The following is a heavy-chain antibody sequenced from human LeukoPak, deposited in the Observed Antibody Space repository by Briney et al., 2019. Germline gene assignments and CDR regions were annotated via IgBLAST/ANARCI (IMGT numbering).Heavy chain of an antibody. J-gene: IGHJ4*02. V-gene: IGHV1-2*02. CDR2: INPNSGGT. Sequence: ASVKVSCVASGYTFTGYFMHWVRQAPGQGLEWVGWINPNSGGTNYAQKFQGRVTMTRDTSISTAYMELSRLRSDDTAVYYCARLSIAGRSDFDYWGQGTLVTVSS. D-gene: IGHD6-6*01. CDR3: ARLSIAGRSDFDY. CDR1: GYTFTGYF.